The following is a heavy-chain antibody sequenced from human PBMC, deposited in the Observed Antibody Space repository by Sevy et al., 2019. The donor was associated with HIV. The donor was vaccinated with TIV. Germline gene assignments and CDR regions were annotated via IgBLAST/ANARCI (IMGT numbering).Heavy chain of an antibody. CDR1: GYTFTSYD. J-gene: IGHJ6*03. Sequence: ASVKVSCKASGYTFTSYDINWVRQATGQGLAWMGWMNPNSGNTGYAQKFQGRVTITRNTSISTAYMELSSLRSEDTAVYYCARGRGDYGSGSYYPEDYYYYMDVWGKGTTVTVSS. D-gene: IGHD3-10*01. CDR3: ARGRGDYGSGSYYPEDYYYYMDV. V-gene: IGHV1-8*03. CDR2: MNPNSGNT.